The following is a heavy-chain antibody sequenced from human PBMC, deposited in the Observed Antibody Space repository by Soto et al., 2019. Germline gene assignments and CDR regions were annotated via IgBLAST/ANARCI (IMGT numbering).Heavy chain of an antibody. CDR2: INPSGGST. Sequence: ASVKVSCKASGYSFTSYGISWVRQAPGQGLEWMGWINPSGGSTSYAQKFQGRVTMTRDTSTSTVYMELSSLRSEDTAVYYCARLLWSRGDWFDPWGQGTLVTVSS. V-gene: IGHV1-46*01. J-gene: IGHJ5*02. CDR1: GYSFTSYG. D-gene: IGHD3-10*01. CDR3: ARLLWSRGDWFDP.